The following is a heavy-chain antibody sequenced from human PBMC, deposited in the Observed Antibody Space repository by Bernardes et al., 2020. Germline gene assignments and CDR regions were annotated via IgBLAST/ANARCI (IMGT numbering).Heavy chain of an antibody. CDR2: ISYHGSDT. CDR1: GFTFSSDA. CDR3: ARAGVEPDFDY. D-gene: IGHD1-1*01. Sequence: GGSLRLSCAASGFTFSSDAFHWVRLAPGKGLEWVAVISYHGSDTYFAGSVKGRFTISRDNSKNTVYLQMNSLRAEDTAVYYCARAGVEPDFDYWGQGTLVTVSS. J-gene: IGHJ4*02. V-gene: IGHV3-30*01.